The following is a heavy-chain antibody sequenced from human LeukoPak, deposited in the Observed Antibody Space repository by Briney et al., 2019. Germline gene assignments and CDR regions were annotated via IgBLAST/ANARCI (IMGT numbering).Heavy chain of an antibody. CDR3: AKARSGSYAPVYYYYMDV. CDR1: GFTFTTYS. J-gene: IGHJ6*03. Sequence: GGSLRLSCEASGFTFTTYSMTWVRQDPGKGLEWVSAISGSGGSTYYADSAKGRFTISRDNSKNTLYLQMNSLRAEDTAVYYCAKARSGSYAPVYYYYMDVWGKGTTVTVSS. V-gene: IGHV3-23*01. D-gene: IGHD1-26*01. CDR2: ISGSGGST.